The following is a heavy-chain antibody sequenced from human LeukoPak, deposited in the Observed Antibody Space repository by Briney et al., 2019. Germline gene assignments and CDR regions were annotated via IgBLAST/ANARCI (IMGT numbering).Heavy chain of an antibody. CDR2: IYTSGST. J-gene: IGHJ4*02. D-gene: IGHD1-26*01. CDR3: ARGGYYGSFDY. V-gene: IGHV4-61*02. Sequence: SQTLSLTCTVSGGSISSGSYYWSWIRQPAGKGLEWIGRIYTSGSTNYNPSLKSRVPISVDTSKNQFSLKLSSVTAADTAVYYCARGGYYGSFDYWGQGTLVTVSS. CDR1: GGSISSGSYY.